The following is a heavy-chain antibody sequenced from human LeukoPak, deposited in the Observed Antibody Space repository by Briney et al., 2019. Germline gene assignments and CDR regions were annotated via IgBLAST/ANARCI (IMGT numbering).Heavy chain of an antibody. V-gene: IGHV3-30*03. Sequence: GGSLRLSCEASGFTFNNFAMHWVRQAPGKGLEWVAIISFDGSKAFYADSVKGRFTISRDNSKNTLYLQMNSLRAEDTAVYYCASSYYDFWSGQFDYWGQGTLVTVSS. J-gene: IGHJ4*02. D-gene: IGHD3-3*01. CDR1: GFTFNNFA. CDR3: ASSYYDFWSGQFDY. CDR2: ISFDGSKA.